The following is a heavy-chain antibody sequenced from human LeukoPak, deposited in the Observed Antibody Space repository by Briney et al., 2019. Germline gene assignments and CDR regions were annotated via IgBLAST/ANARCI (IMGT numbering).Heavy chain of an antibody. V-gene: IGHV1-18*01. CDR1: GYTFTSYG. D-gene: IGHD3-3*01. Sequence: ASVKVSCKASGYTFTSYGISWVRQAPGQGLEWMGWISAYNGNTNYAQKLQGRVTMTTDTSTSTAYMELRSLRSDDTAVYRCARADDFRHGYAFDIWGQGTMVTVSS. CDR3: ARADDFRHGYAFDI. CDR2: ISAYNGNT. J-gene: IGHJ3*02.